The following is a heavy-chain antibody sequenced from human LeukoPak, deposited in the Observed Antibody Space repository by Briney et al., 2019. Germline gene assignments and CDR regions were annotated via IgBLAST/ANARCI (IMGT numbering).Heavy chain of an antibody. CDR3: ARLLTSLRLGELSQNFDY. CDR2: INPNSGGT. Sequence: ASVKVSCKASGYTFTGYYMHWVRQAPGQGLEWMGWINPNSGGTNYAQKFQGRVTMTRDTSISTAYMEMSRLRSDDTAVYYCARLLTSLRLGELSQNFDYWGQGTLVTVSS. D-gene: IGHD3-16*02. J-gene: IGHJ4*02. V-gene: IGHV1-2*02. CDR1: GYTFTGYY.